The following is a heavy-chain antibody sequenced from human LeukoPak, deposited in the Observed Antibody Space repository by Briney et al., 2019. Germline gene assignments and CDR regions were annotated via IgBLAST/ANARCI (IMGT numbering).Heavy chain of an antibody. D-gene: IGHD5-18*01. CDR2: IDTGGSTT. CDR1: GFTFSRFG. J-gene: IGHJ4*02. CDR3: ATLHSFGNEY. Sequence: GGSLRLFCAASGFTFSRFGMHWVRQPPGKGLVWVSRIDTGGSTTTYADSVKGRFTISRDNAKNTVYLQINSLRAEDTAVYYCATLHSFGNEYWGQGVLVTVSS. V-gene: IGHV3-74*01.